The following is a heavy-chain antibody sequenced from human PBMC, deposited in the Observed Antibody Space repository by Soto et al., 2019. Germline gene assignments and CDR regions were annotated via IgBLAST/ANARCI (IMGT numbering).Heavy chain of an antibody. CDR1: GGSFSGYY. J-gene: IGHJ6*02. V-gene: IGHV4-34*01. D-gene: IGHD3-16*01. Sequence: SETLSLTCAVYGGSFSGYYWSWIRQPPGKGLEWIGEINHRGSTKYNPSLKSRVTISVDTSKKQFSLNLNSVTAADTAVYYCARGMGAENTFYYYYGMDVWGLGTTVT. CDR3: ARGMGAENTFYYYYGMDV. CDR2: INHRGST.